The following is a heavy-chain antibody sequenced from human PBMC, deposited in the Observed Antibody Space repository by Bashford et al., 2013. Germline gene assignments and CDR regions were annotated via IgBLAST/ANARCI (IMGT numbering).Heavy chain of an antibody. CDR3: ARAVPTGYTYGFDY. V-gene: IGHV3-11*04. J-gene: IGHJ4*02. CDR1: GFTFSDYY. D-gene: IGHD5-18*01. CDR2: INNGGTT. Sequence: GSLRLSCAASGFTFSDYYMSWIRQAPGKGLEWLSYINNGGTTYYADSVQGRFTISRDNAKNSLYLQMNSLRAEDTALYYCARAVPTGYTYGFDYWGQGTLVTVSS.